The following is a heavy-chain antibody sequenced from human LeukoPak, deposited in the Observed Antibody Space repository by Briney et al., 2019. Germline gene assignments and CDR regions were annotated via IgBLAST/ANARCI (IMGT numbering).Heavy chain of an antibody. Sequence: SETLSLTCTVSGGSISSYYWSRIRQPPGKGLEWIGYIYYSGSTNYNPSLKSRVTISVDTSKNQFSLKLSSVTAADTAVYYCARLPAWGAAAVFDYWGQGTLVTVSS. CDR3: ARLPAWGAAAVFDY. CDR2: IYYSGST. D-gene: IGHD6-13*01. CDR1: GGSISSYY. V-gene: IGHV4-59*08. J-gene: IGHJ4*02.